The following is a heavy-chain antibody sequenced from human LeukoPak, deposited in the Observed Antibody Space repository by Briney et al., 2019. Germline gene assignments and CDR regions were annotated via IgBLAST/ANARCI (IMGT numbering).Heavy chain of an antibody. V-gene: IGHV1-2*02. CDR3: ASTSSLMVYATAAFDI. CDR1: GYTFTGYY. D-gene: IGHD2-8*01. CDR2: INPNSGGT. J-gene: IGHJ3*02. Sequence: GASVKVSCKASGYTFTGYYMHWVRQAPGQGLEWMGWINPNSGGTNYAQKFQGRVTMTRDTSISTAYMELSRLRSDDTAVYYCASTSSLMVYATAAFDIWGQGTMVTVSS.